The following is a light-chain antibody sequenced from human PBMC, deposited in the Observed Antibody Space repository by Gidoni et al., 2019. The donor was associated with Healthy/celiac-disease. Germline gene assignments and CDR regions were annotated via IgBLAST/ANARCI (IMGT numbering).Light chain of an antibody. J-gene: IGKJ2*01. V-gene: IGKV1-39*01. CDR2: AAS. CDR3: QQSYSTPDT. CDR1: QSISSY. Sequence: DIQMTQSPSSLSASVGDRVTITCRASQSISSYLNWYQQKPGKAPKLLTDAASSLQSGVPSRFSCSGSGTDFTLTISSLQPEDFATYYCQQSYSTPDTFGQGTKLEIK.